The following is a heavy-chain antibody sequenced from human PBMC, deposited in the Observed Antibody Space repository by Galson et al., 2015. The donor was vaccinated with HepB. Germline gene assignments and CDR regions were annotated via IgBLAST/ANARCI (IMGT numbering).Heavy chain of an antibody. CDR2: MDPGSGNT. Sequence: SVKVSCKASGYPFTEYDINWVRRATGQGLEWMGWMDPGSGNTDYSPRLQGTVSMTRDTSIRTAYMELTNLISNDTAVYYCLTEGQGYWGQGTLVTVSS. J-gene: IGHJ4*02. CDR3: LTEGQGY. V-gene: IGHV1-8*01. CDR1: GYPFTEYD.